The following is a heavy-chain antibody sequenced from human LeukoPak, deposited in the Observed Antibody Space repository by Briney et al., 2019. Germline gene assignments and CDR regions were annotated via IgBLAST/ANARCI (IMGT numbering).Heavy chain of an antibody. D-gene: IGHD6-13*01. J-gene: IGHJ4*02. V-gene: IGHV1-69*13. CDR1: GGTFSSYA. CDR3: ARGDRYSSSWLTDY. Sequence: ASVTVSCKASGGTFSSYAISWVRQAPGQGLEWMGGIIPIFGTANYAQKFQGRVTITADESTSTAYMELSSLRSEDTAVYYCARGDRYSSSWLTDYWGQGTLVTVSS. CDR2: IIPIFGTA.